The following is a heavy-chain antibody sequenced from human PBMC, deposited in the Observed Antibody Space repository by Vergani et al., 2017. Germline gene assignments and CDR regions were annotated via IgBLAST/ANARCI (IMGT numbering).Heavy chain of an antibody. V-gene: IGHV2-26*01. CDR1: GFSLSNARMG. D-gene: IGHD1-26*01. CDR2: IFSNDEK. CDR3: ARMGGSYLSGRAFDI. J-gene: IGHJ3*02. Sequence: QVTLKESGPVLEKPTETLTLTCTVSGFSLSNARMGVSWIRQPPGKALEWLAHIFSNDEKSYSTSLKSRLTISKDTSKSQVVLTMTNMDPVDTATYYCARMGGSYLSGRAFDIWGQGTMVTVSS.